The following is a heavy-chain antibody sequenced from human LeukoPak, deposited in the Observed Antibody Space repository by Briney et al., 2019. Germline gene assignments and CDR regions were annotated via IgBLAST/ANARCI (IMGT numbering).Heavy chain of an antibody. CDR1: GFTFDDYA. CDR3: AKDHTLQQLDLFDY. J-gene: IGHJ4*02. V-gene: IGHV3-9*01. D-gene: IGHD6-13*01. CDR2: ISWNSGSI. Sequence: GGSLRLSCAASGFTFDDYAMHWVRQAPGKGLEWVSGISWNSGSIGYADSVKGRFTISRDNAKNSLYLQMNSLRAEDTALYYCAKDHTLQQLDLFDYWGQGTLVTVSS.